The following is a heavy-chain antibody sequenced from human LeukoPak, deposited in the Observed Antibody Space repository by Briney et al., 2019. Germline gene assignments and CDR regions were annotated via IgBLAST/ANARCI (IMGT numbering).Heavy chain of an antibody. Sequence: PSETLSLTCAVYGGSFSGYYWSWIRQPPGKGLEWIGEINHSGSTNYNPSLKSRVTISVDTSKNQFSLKLSSVTAADTAVYYCARVYRGYCSGGSCYSSLYYIDYWGQGTLVTVSS. CDR2: INHSGST. D-gene: IGHD2-15*01. J-gene: IGHJ4*02. CDR3: ARVYRGYCSGGSCYSSLYYIDY. V-gene: IGHV4-34*01. CDR1: GGSFSGYY.